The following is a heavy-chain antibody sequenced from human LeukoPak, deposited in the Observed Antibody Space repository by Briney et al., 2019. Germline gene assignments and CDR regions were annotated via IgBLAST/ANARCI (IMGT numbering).Heavy chain of an antibody. D-gene: IGHD1-26*01. J-gene: IGHJ5*02. CDR1: GFTFSDYY. V-gene: IGHV3-11*04. Sequence: GGSLRLSCAASGFTFSDYYMSWIRQAPGKGLEWVSYISSSGSAIYYADSVRGRFTISRDNAKNSLYLQMNSLRAEDTAVYYCARKGGGSYYDYWFDPWGQGTLVTVSS. CDR2: ISSSGSAI. CDR3: ARKGGGSYYDYWFDP.